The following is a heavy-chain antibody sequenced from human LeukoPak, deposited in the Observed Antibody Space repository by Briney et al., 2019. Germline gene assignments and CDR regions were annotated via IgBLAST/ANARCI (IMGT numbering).Heavy chain of an antibody. Sequence: QPGRSLRLSCAASGFTLDDHAMNWVRQAPGKGLEWVSSISWNSGSIGYADSVQGRFTISRDNAKNSLYLQMNSLRAEDTAFYYCAKDIRSSSLGVAVDWGQGTLVTVSS. D-gene: IGHD6-6*01. CDR2: ISWNSGSI. CDR1: GFTLDDHA. V-gene: IGHV3-9*01. J-gene: IGHJ4*02. CDR3: AKDIRSSSLGVAVD.